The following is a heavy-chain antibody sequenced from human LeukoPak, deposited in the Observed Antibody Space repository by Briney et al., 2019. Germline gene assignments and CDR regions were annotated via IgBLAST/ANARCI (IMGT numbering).Heavy chain of an antibody. Sequence: SETLSLTCAVYGGSFSGYYWSWIRQPPGKGLEWIGSIYYSGSTYYNPSLKSRVTISVDTSKNQFSLKLSSVTAADTAVYYCARWLQLTFDYWGQGTLVTVSS. CDR3: ARWLQLTFDY. CDR2: IYYSGST. V-gene: IGHV4-34*01. CDR1: GGSFSGYY. J-gene: IGHJ4*02. D-gene: IGHD5-12*01.